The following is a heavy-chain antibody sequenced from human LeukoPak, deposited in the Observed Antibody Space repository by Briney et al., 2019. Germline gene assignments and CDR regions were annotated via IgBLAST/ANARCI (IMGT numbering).Heavy chain of an antibody. V-gene: IGHV4-59*01. J-gene: IGHJ4*02. Sequence: KPSETLSLTCAVYGGSFSGYYWSWIRQPPGKGLEWIGYIYYSGSTNYNPSLKSRVTISVDTSKNQFSLKLSSVTAADTAVYYCVRSDDFWSGYYGYWGQGTLVTVSS. CDR3: VRSDDFWSGYYGY. CDR1: GGSFSGYY. D-gene: IGHD3-3*01. CDR2: IYYSGST.